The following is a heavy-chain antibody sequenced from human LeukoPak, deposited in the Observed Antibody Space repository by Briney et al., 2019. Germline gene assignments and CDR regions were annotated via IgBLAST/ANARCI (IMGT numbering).Heavy chain of an antibody. CDR1: GGSISSYY. CDR3: ARRLLWFGEAGWFDP. CDR2: IYYSGST. D-gene: IGHD3-10*01. J-gene: IGHJ5*02. V-gene: IGHV4-59*01. Sequence: SGTLSLTCTVSGGSISSYYWSWIRQPPGKGLEWIGYIYYSGSTNYNPSLKSRVTISVDTSKNQFSLKLSSVTAADTAVYYCARRLLWFGEAGWFDPWGQGTLVTVSS.